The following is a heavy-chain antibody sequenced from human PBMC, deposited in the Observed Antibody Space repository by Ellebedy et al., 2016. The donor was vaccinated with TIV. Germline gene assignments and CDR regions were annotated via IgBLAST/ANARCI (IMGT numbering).Heavy chain of an antibody. CDR2: VNQDGSQK. Sequence: GGSLRLSXAASGFSFSSYGMHWVRQAPGKGLEWVANVNQDGSQKYYVDSVKGRFTISRDNSKNTLYLQMNSLRAEDTAVYYCAREWEQHWGQGTLVTVSS. CDR3: AREWEQH. D-gene: IGHD1-26*01. CDR1: GFSFSSYG. J-gene: IGHJ1*01. V-gene: IGHV3-7*03.